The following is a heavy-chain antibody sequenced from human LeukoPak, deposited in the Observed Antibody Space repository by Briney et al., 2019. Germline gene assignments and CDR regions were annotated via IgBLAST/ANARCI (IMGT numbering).Heavy chain of an antibody. D-gene: IGHD6-13*01. CDR1: GYTFTSYD. CDR2: VNPNSGNT. V-gene: IGHV1-8*01. Sequence: ASVKVSCKASGYTFTSYDINWVRQATGQGLEWMGWVNPNSGNTGYAQKFQGRVTMTRNTSISTAYMELSSLRSEDTAVYYCARGGEQQLDDAFDIWGQGTMVTVSS. CDR3: ARGGEQQLDDAFDI. J-gene: IGHJ3*02.